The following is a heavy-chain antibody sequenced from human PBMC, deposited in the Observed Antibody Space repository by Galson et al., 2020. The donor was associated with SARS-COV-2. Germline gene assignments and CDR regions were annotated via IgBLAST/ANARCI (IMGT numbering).Heavy chain of an antibody. J-gene: IGHJ6*03. V-gene: IGHV4-34*01. CDR2: INVGGNT. CDR1: GGSFSGYS. CDR3: ARGLRGVVPSPVLGLGPYYSYYYMDV. Sequence: SETLSLTCAVYGGSFSGYSWTWIRQPPGKGLEWIGEINVGGNTNSSPSLRSRVTISVDSSKNQFSLKLRSVTAADTALYYCARGLRGVVPSPVLGLGPYYSYYYMDVWDKGATVTVSS. D-gene: IGHD3-10*01.